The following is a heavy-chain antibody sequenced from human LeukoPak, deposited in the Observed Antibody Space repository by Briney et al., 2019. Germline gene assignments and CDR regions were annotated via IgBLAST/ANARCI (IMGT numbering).Heavy chain of an antibody. CDR3: ARTAARRFDY. Sequence: EASVKASCKASGYTFPSYFMHWVRQAPGQGLEWMGIINPTGGSTTYAQKFQGRVTMTRDTSTSTVYMELSSLRSDDTAVYYCARTAARRFDYWGQGTLVTVSS. V-gene: IGHV1-46*01. CDR1: GYTFPSYF. CDR2: INPTGGST. J-gene: IGHJ4*02. D-gene: IGHD6-6*01.